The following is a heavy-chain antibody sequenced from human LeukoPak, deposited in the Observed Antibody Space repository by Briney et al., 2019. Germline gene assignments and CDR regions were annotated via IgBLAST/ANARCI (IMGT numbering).Heavy chain of an antibody. V-gene: IGHV1-18*01. J-gene: IGHJ6*03. CDR1: GYTFTSYD. D-gene: IGHD3-9*01. Sequence: ASVKVSCKASGYTFTSYDINWVRQAPGQGLEWMGWISAYNGNTNYAQKLQGRVTMTTDTSTSTAYMELRSLRSDDTAVYYCARLMYCYDILTGCPAGYYYYYMDVWGKGTTVTISS. CDR2: ISAYNGNT. CDR3: ARLMYCYDILTGCPAGYYYYYMDV.